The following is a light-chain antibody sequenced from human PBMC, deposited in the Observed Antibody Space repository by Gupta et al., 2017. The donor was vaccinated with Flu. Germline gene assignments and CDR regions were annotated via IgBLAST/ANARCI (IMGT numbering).Light chain of an antibody. CDR2: EVS. V-gene: IGLV2-14*01. CDR1: SSDVGGYNN. CDR3: SSYTSSSALYV. Sequence: QSALPQPASVSGSPGQSITISCTGTSSDVGGYNNVSWYQQHPGKAPKRMIYEVSNRPAGVSNRFSGSKSGNTASLAISGLQAEDEADYYCSSYTSSSALYVFGTGTKVTVL. J-gene: IGLJ1*01.